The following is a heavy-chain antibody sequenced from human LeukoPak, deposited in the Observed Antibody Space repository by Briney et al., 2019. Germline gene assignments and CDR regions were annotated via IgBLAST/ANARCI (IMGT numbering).Heavy chain of an antibody. Sequence: PSGTLSLTCGVSGGSISSTNWWTWVRQPPGEGXXXXGEVHLSGRTNYNPSLESRVTMSVDMSENHISLKLTSVTAADTAVYYCAREGGPYRPLDYSGQGTLVTVSS. CDR3: AREGGPYRPLDY. CDR1: GGSISSTNW. V-gene: IGHV4-4*02. J-gene: IGHJ4*02. CDR2: VHLSGRT.